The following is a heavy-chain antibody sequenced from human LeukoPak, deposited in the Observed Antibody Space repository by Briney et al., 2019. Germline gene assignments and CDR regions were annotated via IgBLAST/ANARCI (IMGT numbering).Heavy chain of an antibody. CDR3: ARRRSYSYGYRYNWFDP. J-gene: IGHJ5*02. D-gene: IGHD5-18*01. CDR2: ISAYNGNT. CDR1: GYTFTSYG. Sequence: ASVKVSCKASGYTFTSYGISWVRQAPGQGLEWMGWISAYNGNTNYAQKLQGRVTMTTDTSTSTAYMELRSLRSDDTAVYYCARRRSYSYGYRYNWFDPWGQGTLVTVSS. V-gene: IGHV1-18*01.